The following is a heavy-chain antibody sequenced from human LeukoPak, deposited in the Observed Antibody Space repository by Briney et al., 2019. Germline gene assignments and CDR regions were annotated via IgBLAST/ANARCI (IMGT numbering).Heavy chain of an antibody. J-gene: IGHJ3*02. CDR1: GFSLSRYD. D-gene: IGHD4-11*01. Sequence: PGGPLRLSCAASGFSLSRYDMHWVRQAPGKGLEWVAFIQNDGHDYYYADSVRGRFTISRDNSKNILSLQMNSLRAEGTAVYYCAREMTTPDDAFDIWGQGTMVTVSS. V-gene: IGHV3-30*02. CDR2: IQNDGHDY. CDR3: AREMTTPDDAFDI.